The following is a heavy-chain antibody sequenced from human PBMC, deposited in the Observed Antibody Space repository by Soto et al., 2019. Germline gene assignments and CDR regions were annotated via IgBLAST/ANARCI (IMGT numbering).Heavy chain of an antibody. CDR2: ISYDGSNK. Sequence: QVQLVESGGGVVQPGRSLRLSCAASGFTFSSFSLHWVRQAPGKGLEWLALISYDGSNKYNADSVKGRFTISRDNSNNTLYLQLNSLRLEDTAVYYCARTTAVAGTPEFDYWGQGTLVTVSS. D-gene: IGHD6-19*01. CDR3: ARTTAVAGTPEFDY. V-gene: IGHV3-30-3*01. CDR1: GFTFSSFS. J-gene: IGHJ4*02.